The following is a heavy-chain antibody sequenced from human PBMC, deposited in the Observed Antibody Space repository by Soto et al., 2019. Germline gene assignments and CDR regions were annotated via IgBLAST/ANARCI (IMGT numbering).Heavy chain of an antibody. D-gene: IGHD1-26*01. V-gene: IGHV1-24*01. CDR1: GYTLTDLS. Sequence: ASVKVSCKVSGYTLTDLSMHWVRQAPGKGLEWMGGFDPEDGETIYAQKFQGRVTMTEDTSTDTAYMELSSLRSEDTAVYYCATSRYSGRYYYFDYWGQGTLVTFSS. CDR3: ATSRYSGRYYYFDY. CDR2: FDPEDGET. J-gene: IGHJ4*02.